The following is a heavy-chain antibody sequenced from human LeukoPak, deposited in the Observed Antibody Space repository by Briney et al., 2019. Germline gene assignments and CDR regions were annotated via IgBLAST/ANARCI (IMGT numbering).Heavy chain of an antibody. J-gene: IGHJ6*03. CDR1: GGSLNDHY. CDR3: ARGFNYMDV. Sequence: SETLSLTCAVFGGSLNDHYWIWIRQPPGQGLEWIGEINHFGTTKYNSSLKSRVTISIDASKKQFSLKLNSVTAADTALYYCARGFNYMDVWGKGTAVTV. CDR2: INHFGTT. V-gene: IGHV4-34*01.